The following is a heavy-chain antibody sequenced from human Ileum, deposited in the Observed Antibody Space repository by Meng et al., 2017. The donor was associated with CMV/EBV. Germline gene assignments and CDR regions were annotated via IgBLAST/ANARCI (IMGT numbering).Heavy chain of an antibody. J-gene: IGHJ4*02. D-gene: IGHD2-21*01. Sequence: QGQLQQCGGGTFKPSMTLLRAVAVYGWSFSGYYWSWIRQPPGKGLEWIAEVIHSGVTNYNPSLKSRVTISIDTSKNQFSLHLSSVTAADTAVYYCAREPPFVPADSWGQGTLVTVSS. CDR2: VIHSGVT. V-gene: IGHV4-34*02. CDR3: AREPPFVPADS. CDR1: GWSFSGYY.